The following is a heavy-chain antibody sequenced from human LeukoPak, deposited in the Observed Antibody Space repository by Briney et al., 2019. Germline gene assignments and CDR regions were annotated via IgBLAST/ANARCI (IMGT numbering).Heavy chain of an antibody. CDR3: ARVGITIVGGVSYYFYN. Sequence: ASVKVSCKASGYTFTGYYMHWVRQAPGQGLEWMGWINPNSGGTNYAQKFQGRVTMTRVTSISTAYMELSRLRSDDTAVYYCARVGITIVGGVSYYFYNWGQGTLVTVSS. CDR1: GYTFTGYY. J-gene: IGHJ4*02. CDR2: INPNSGGT. D-gene: IGHD3-10*01. V-gene: IGHV1-2*02.